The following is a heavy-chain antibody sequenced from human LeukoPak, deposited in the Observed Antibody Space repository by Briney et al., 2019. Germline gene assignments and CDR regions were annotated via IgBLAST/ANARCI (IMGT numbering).Heavy chain of an antibody. Sequence: GGSLRLSCAASGLTISDSWIHWVRQAPGKGLMWVSRLASDETNKIYADSVKGRFTISRDNAKNTLYLQMNSLRVEDTGIYYCARDAGWGRLDSWGQGALVTVSS. CDR3: ARDAGWGRLDS. J-gene: IGHJ4*02. CDR2: LASDETNK. D-gene: IGHD3-16*01. V-gene: IGHV3-74*01. CDR1: GLTISDSW.